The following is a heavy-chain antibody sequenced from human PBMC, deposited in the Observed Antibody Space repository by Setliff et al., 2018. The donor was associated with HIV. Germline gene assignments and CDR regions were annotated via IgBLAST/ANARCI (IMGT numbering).Heavy chain of an antibody. V-gene: IGHV4-59*11. CDR3: ARRLGATVFYYFDY. D-gene: IGHD3-16*01. CDR1: GGSISSHF. Sequence: PSETLSLTCTVSGGSISSHFWSWIRQPPGKGLEWIGTVSYSGSTNYNPSLKSRVTISVDTSENQFSLNLSSVTAADTAVYYCARRLGATVFYYFDYWGQGTLVTVSS. CDR2: VSYSGST. J-gene: IGHJ4*02.